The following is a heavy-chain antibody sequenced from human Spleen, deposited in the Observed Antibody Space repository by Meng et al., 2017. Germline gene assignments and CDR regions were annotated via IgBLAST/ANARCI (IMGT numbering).Heavy chain of an antibody. CDR2: ISGYNGDT. D-gene: IGHD3-16*01. CDR1: GNTLTSYA. Sequence: QVQVVTSGAQVKKPGASVKVSCKAAGNTLTSYAIAWFRQAPGQGLEWLGWISGYNGDTYYAQNFQDRVTMTTDTSTNIASMEVRSLISDDTAVYYCVRSPRLGEVGPPGYWGQGTLVTVSS. V-gene: IGHV1-18*01. J-gene: IGHJ4*02. CDR3: VRSPRLGEVGPPGY.